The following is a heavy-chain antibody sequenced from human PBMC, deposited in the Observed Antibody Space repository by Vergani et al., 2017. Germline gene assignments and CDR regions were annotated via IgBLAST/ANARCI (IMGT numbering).Heavy chain of an antibody. CDR2: MNPNSGNT. Sequence: QVQLVQSGAEVKKPGASVKVSCKASGYTFTSYDINWVRQATGQGLEWMGWMNPNSGNTGYAQKFQGRVTMTRNTSISTAYMELSSLRSEDTAVYYCARVLNGVWRLSYYYYMDVWGKGTTVTVSS. D-gene: IGHD3-3*01. CDR3: ARVLNGVWRLSYYYYMDV. V-gene: IGHV1-8*01. J-gene: IGHJ6*03. CDR1: GYTFTSYD.